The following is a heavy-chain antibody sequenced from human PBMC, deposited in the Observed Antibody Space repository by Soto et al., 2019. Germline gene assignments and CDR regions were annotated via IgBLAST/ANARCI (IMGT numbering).Heavy chain of an antibody. CDR2: VYWNDDK. V-gene: IGHV2-5*01. D-gene: IGHD3-22*01. J-gene: IGHJ6*01. CDR1: GFSLSTTLVV. Sequence: SGPTLVNPTQTLTLTCTFSGFSLSTTLVVVGWIRHPPGKSLEWLALVYWNDDKRFSPSLKTRLTITKDSFKNQVVLTMTNMGALDPATYFSARRFDNSGYSFPGMEVWGQGTKVTASS. CDR3: ARRFDNSGYSFPGMEV.